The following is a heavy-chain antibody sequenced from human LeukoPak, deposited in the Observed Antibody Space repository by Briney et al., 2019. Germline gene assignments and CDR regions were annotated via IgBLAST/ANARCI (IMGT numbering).Heavy chain of an antibody. J-gene: IGHJ6*03. CDR1: GYTFTSYD. Sequence: ASVKVSCKASGYTFTSYDINWVRQATGQGLEWMGWMNPNSGNTGYAQKFQGRVTITRNTSISTAYMELSSLRSEDTAVYYCAREVVVAAHYYYYYMDVWGKGTTVTVSS. CDR2: MNPNSGNT. CDR3: AREVVVAAHYYYYYMDV. D-gene: IGHD2-15*01. V-gene: IGHV1-8*01.